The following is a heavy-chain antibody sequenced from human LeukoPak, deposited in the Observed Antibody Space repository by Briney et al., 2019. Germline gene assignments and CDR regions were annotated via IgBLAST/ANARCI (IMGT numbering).Heavy chain of an antibody. J-gene: IGHJ5*02. Sequence: ASVKVSCTASGYTFTIYYMHWVRQAPGRGLDWMAVIYPSGGSTSYAQKFQGRVTMTRDTSTSTVYMELSSLRSEDTAVYYCASSSGGSYEDWFDPWGQGTLVTVSS. CDR2: IYPSGGST. D-gene: IGHD1-26*01. CDR1: GYTFTIYY. V-gene: IGHV1-46*01. CDR3: ASSSGGSYEDWFDP.